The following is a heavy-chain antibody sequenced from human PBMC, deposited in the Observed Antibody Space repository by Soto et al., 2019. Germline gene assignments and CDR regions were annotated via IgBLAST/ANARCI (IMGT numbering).Heavy chain of an antibody. D-gene: IGHD3-22*01. CDR3: ARYKYHSSGPSAY. CDR1: GGSISSSSYY. CDR2: IYYSGST. Sequence: SETLSLTCTVSGGSISSSSYYWGWIRQPPEKGLEWIGSIYYSGSTYYNPSLKSRVTISVDTSKNQFSLKLSSVTAADTAVYYCARYKYHSSGPSAYWGQGTLVTVSS. J-gene: IGHJ4*02. V-gene: IGHV4-39*01.